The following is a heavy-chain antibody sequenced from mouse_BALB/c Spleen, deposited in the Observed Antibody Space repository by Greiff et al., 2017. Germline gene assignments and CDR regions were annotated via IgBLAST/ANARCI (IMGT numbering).Heavy chain of an antibody. V-gene: IGHV3-6*02. Sequence: EVQLLESGPGLVKPSQSLSLTCSVTGYSITSGYYWNWIRQFPGNKLEWMGYISYDGSNNYNPSLKNRISITRDTSKNQFFLKLNSVTTEDTATYYCARDRGYYGSSPFAYWGQGTLVTVSA. J-gene: IGHJ3*01. CDR1: GYSITSGYY. CDR3: ARDRGYYGSSPFAY. CDR2: ISYDGSN. D-gene: IGHD1-1*01.